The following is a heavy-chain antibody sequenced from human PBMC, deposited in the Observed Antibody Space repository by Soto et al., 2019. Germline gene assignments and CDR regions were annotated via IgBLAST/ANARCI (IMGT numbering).Heavy chain of an antibody. CDR1: GFTFSSYW. CDR3: ARDNLSGGLTGRPYLFDY. V-gene: IGHV3-7*01. J-gene: IGHJ4*02. CDR2: IKQDGSEK. D-gene: IGHD2-15*01. Sequence: GGSMRLCCAASGFTFSSYWMSWVRQAPGKGLEWVANIKQDGSEKYYVDSVKGRFTISRDNAKNSLYLQMNSLRAEDTAVYYCARDNLSGGLTGRPYLFDYWGQGTLVTVSS.